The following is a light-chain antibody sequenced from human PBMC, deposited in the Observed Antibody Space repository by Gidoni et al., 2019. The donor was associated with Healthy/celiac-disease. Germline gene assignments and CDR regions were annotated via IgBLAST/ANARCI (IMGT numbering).Light chain of an antibody. Sequence: DIQLTQSPSFLSASVGDRVTITCRASQGISSYLAWYQQKPGKAPKLLIYAASTLQSGVPSRFSGSGSGTEFTLTISSLQPEDFATYYCQQLNSYLIXFXQGTRLEIK. V-gene: IGKV1-9*01. CDR2: AAS. J-gene: IGKJ5*01. CDR3: QQLNSYLIX. CDR1: QGISSY.